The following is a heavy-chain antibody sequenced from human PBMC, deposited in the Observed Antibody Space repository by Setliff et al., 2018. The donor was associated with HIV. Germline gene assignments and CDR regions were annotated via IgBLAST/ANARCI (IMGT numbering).Heavy chain of an antibody. V-gene: IGHV1-18*01. CDR3: AKTTPQPHYYYYVDV. Sequence: ASVKVSCKASGYIFSTYGISWVRQAPGQGLEWMGWISASNGNTHYAQKVQGRVTLATDTSTNTAYMELRSLRSDDAAAYYCAKTTPQPHYYYYVDVWGKGTTVTVSS. CDR1: GYIFSTYG. D-gene: IGHD4-17*01. CDR2: ISASNGNT. J-gene: IGHJ6*03.